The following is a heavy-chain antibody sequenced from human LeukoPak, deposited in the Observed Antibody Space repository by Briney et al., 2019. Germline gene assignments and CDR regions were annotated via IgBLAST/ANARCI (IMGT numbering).Heavy chain of an antibody. Sequence: PGRSLRLSCVASGFTFSTYGMHWVRQAPGKGLEWGAVIWYDGSNKSYGDSVKGRFTISRDNSKNTVYLQMNSLRAEDTAVYYCAKDRRRSGGDYYYYYMDVWGKGTTVTVSS. D-gene: IGHD2-21*01. CDR3: AKDRRRSGGDYYYYYMDV. J-gene: IGHJ6*03. CDR2: IWYDGSNK. CDR1: GFTFSTYG. V-gene: IGHV3-33*06.